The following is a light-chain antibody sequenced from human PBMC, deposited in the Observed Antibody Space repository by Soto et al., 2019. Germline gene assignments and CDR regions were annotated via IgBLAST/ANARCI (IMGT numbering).Light chain of an antibody. J-gene: IGKJ2*01. CDR1: QGISSW. V-gene: IGKV1-12*01. CDR2: AAS. CDR3: QQVKSFPVG. Sequence: DIQMTQSPSSVSASVGDRVTITCRASQGISSWLAWYQQKPGKAPKLLIYAASSLQSGVPTRFSGSGSGTDFGLTISSMQPEDFAAYSGQQVKSFPVGFGQGSKLESK.